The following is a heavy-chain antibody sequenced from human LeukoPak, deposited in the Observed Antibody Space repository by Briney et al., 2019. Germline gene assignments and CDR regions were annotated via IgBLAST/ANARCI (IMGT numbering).Heavy chain of an antibody. D-gene: IGHD3-10*01. CDR2: INHSGST. V-gene: IGHV4-34*01. CDR1: GESFSGYY. J-gene: IGHJ3*02. Sequence: PSETLSLTCAVYGESFSGYYWSWIRQPPGKGLEWIGEINHSGSTNYNPSLKSRVTISVDRYKNQFSLKLSSVTAADTAVYYCARAKAELWFGEGGAFDIWGQGTMVTVSS. CDR3: ARAKAELWFGEGGAFDI.